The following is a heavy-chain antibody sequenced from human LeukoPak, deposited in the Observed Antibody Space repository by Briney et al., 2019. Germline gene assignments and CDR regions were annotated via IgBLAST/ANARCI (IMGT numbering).Heavy chain of an antibody. CDR3: ALATSYNNYVSFVDY. CDR2: IYYSGRT. CDR1: GGSVSSGAYY. Sequence: PSETLSLTCTVSGGSVSSGAYYWSWIRQPPGKGLEWIGYIYYSGRTSYNPSLKSRVTMSVDTSKNQFSLMLNSVTAADTAVYYCALATSYNNYVSFVDYWGQGTLVTVSS. J-gene: IGHJ4*02. D-gene: IGHD4-11*01. V-gene: IGHV4-61*08.